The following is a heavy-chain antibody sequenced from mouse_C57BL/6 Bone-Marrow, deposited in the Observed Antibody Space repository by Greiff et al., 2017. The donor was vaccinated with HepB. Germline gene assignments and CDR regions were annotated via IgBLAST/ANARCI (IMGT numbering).Heavy chain of an antibody. V-gene: IGHV14-3*01. D-gene: IGHD1-1*01. Sequence: EVQGVESVAELVRPGASVKLSCTASGFNIKNTYMHWVKQRPEQGLEWIGRIDPANGNTKYAPKFQGKATITADTSSNTAYLQLSSLTSEDTAIYYCAYYYGSSDRAMDYGGQGTSVTVSS. CDR2: IDPANGNT. CDR3: AYYYGSSDRAMDY. J-gene: IGHJ4*01. CDR1: GFNIKNTY.